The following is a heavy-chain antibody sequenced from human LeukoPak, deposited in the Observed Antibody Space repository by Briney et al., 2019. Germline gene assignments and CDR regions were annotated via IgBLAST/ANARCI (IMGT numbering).Heavy chain of an antibody. J-gene: IGHJ4*02. CDR1: GFTVSSNY. CDR2: IYSGGST. V-gene: IGHV3-53*04. Sequence: GGSLRLSCAASGFTVSSNYMSWVRQAPGKGLEWVSVIYSGGSTYYADSVKGRFTISRHNSKNTPYLQMNSLRAEDTAVYYCARGPTDPNYCSSTSCYLDYWGQGTLVTVSS. D-gene: IGHD2-2*01. CDR3: ARGPTDPNYCSSTSCYLDY.